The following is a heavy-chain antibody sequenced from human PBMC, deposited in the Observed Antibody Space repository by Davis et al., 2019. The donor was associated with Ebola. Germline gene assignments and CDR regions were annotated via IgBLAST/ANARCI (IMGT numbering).Heavy chain of an antibody. CDR2: ISGSGGST. V-gene: IGHV3-23*01. Sequence: GESLKISCAASGFTFSSYAMSWVRQAPGKGLEWVSAISGSGGSTYYADSVKGRFTISRDNAKNSLYLQMNSLRDEDTAVYYCARGVYYFDYWGQGTLVTVSS. CDR3: ARGVYYFDY. J-gene: IGHJ4*02. D-gene: IGHD2-8*01. CDR1: GFTFSSYA.